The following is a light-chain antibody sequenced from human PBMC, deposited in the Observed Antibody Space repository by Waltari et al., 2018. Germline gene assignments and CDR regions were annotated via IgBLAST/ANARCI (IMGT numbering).Light chain of an antibody. CDR1: QNIRGW. CDR3: QQYGEKALT. J-gene: IGKJ4*01. V-gene: IGKV1-5*03. CDR2: KAS. Sequence: DIQMAQSPSTLSASVGDRVTITCRASQNIRGWLAWYQQKPGRAPKLLIYKASTLETGVPSRFSGRESGTEFTLAIRRVQPDDFASYYGQQYGEKALTFGGGTKVEIK.